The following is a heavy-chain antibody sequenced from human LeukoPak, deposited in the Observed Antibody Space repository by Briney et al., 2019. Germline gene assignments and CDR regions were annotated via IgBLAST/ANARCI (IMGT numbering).Heavy chain of an antibody. CDR1: GGTFGNYV. V-gene: IGHV1-69*13. J-gene: IGHJ6*03. D-gene: IGHD6-13*01. CDR3: ARAGQQLVVYYYYMDV. Sequence: SVKVSCKASGGTFGNYVISWMRQAPGQGLEWMGRIVPIFGTANYAQNFQGRVTFTADQSTNTAYMELSRLRSDDTAVYYCARAGQQLVVYYYYMDVWGKGTTVTISS. CDR2: IVPIFGTA.